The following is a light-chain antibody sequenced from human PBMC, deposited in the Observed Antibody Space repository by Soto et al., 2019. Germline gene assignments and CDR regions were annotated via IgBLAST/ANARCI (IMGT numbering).Light chain of an antibody. CDR3: QQYVSWT. Sequence: EIVLTQSPGTLSVSPGERATLSCRASQTISSNYLAWYQQKPGQAPSLLIYGTSSRATGIPDRFSGSGSGTHFTLTISRLEPEDSAIYCCQQYVSWTFGQGTKVEIK. J-gene: IGKJ1*01. CDR2: GTS. CDR1: QTISSNY. V-gene: IGKV3-20*01.